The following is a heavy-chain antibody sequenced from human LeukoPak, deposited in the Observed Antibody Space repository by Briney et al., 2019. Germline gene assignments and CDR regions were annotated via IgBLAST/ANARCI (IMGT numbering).Heavy chain of an antibody. Sequence: SETLSLTCTVSGGSITSHYWSWIRQPAGKGLEWLGRIYSTGTTAYNASLTSRLTMSVDTSKSQLSLKLNSVAAADTAVYYCARHVRNGIDFWGQGTLVTVSS. V-gene: IGHV4-4*07. J-gene: IGHJ4*02. CDR3: ARHVRNGIDF. CDR2: IYSTGTT. D-gene: IGHD2-8*01. CDR1: GGSITSHY.